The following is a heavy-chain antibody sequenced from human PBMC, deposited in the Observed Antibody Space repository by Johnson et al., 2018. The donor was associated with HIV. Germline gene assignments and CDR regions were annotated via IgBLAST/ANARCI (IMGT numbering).Heavy chain of an antibody. CDR2: IRYDGTNK. V-gene: IGHV3-30*02. CDR3: AKEESGSFLAFDL. CDR1: GFTFSNFG. Sequence: QVQLVESGGGVVQPGGSLRLSCAASGFTFSNFGMHWVRQAPGKGLEWVTFIRYDGTNKYYADSVRGRFTISRDNSKNTIYLQMNILRPEDTAVFYCAKEESGSFLAFDLWGQGTMVTVSS. J-gene: IGHJ3*01. D-gene: IGHD1-26*01.